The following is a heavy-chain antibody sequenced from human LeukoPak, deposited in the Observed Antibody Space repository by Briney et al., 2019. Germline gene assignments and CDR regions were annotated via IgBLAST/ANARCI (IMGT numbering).Heavy chain of an antibody. CDR2: IYYSGST. J-gene: IGHJ4*02. CDR1: GGSFSGYY. Sequence: SETLSLTCAVYGGSFSGYYWSWIRQPPGKGLEWIGYIYYSGSTNYNPSLKSRVTMSVDTSKIQFSLKLSSMTAADTAVYFCARGKWGDSGWHFDSWGQGTLVTVSS. V-gene: IGHV4-59*01. D-gene: IGHD6-19*01. CDR3: ARGKWGDSGWHFDS.